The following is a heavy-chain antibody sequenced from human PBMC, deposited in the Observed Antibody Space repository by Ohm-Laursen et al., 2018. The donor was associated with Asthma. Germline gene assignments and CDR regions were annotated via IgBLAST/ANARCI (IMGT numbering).Heavy chain of an antibody. V-gene: IGHV3-11*01. J-gene: IGHJ4*02. CDR1: GFTFSDYY. D-gene: IGHD5-12*01. CDR3: ARGYLEGGYDSPGFDY. CDR2: ISSSGSTI. Sequence: SLRLSCTASGFTFSDYYMSWIRQAPGKGLEWVSYISSSGSTIYYADSVKGRFTISRDNAKNSLYLQMNSLKAEDTAVYYCARGYLEGGYDSPGFDYWGQGTLVTVSS.